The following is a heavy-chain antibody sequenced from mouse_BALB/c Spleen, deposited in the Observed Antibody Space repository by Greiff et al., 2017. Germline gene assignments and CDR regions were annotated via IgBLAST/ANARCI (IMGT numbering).Heavy chain of an antibody. V-gene: IGHV5-6-4*01. CDR3: TREGAYDFYYAMDY. CDR1: GFTFSSYT. D-gene: IGHD2-4*01. J-gene: IGHJ4*01. Sequence: EVQLVESGGGLVKPGGSLKLSCAASGFTFSSYTMSWVRQTPEKRLEWVATISSGGSYTYYPDSVKGRFTISRDNAKNTLYLQMSSLKSEDTAMYYCTREGAYDFYYAMDYWGQGTSVTVSS. CDR2: ISSGGSYT.